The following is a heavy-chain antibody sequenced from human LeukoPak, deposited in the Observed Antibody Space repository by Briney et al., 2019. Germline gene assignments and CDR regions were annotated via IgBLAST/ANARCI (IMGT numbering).Heavy chain of an antibody. V-gene: IGHV1-69*13. J-gene: IGHJ5*02. CDR2: IIPISGTT. Sequence: ASVKVSCKTSGGTFTSYAITWVREAPGQGLEWMGKIIPISGTTNYAQKFQGRVTFTADESTSTAYMELSSLRSEDTALYYCARKLRLGGNWFDPWGQGTLVTVSS. CDR3: ARKLRLGGNWFDP. CDR1: GGTFTSYA. D-gene: IGHD1-26*01.